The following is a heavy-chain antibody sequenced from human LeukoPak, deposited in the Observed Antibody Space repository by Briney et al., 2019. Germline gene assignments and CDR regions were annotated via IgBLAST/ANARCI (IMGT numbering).Heavy chain of an antibody. J-gene: IGHJ3*02. D-gene: IGHD3-22*01. V-gene: IGHV3-9*01. CDR3: AKDIVPITMTVGANAFDI. CDR1: GFTFDDYA. CDR2: ISWNSGSI. Sequence: GRSLRLSCAASGFTFDDYAMHWVRQAPGKGLEWVSGISWNSGSIGYADSVKGRFTISRDNAKNSLYLQMNSLRAEDTALYYCAKDIVPITMTVGANAFDIWGQRTMVTVSS.